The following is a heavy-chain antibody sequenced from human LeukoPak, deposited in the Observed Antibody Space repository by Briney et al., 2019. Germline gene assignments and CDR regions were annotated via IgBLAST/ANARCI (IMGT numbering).Heavy chain of an antibody. V-gene: IGHV3-23*01. CDR2: ISGSGGST. Sequence: GGSLRLSCAASGFTFSSYAMSWVCQAPGKGLEWVSAISGSGGSTYYADSVKGRFTISRDNSENTLYLQMNSLRAEDTAVYYCAKSSTNYYYYGMDVWGQGTTVTVSS. CDR3: AKSSTNYYYYGMDV. J-gene: IGHJ6*02. CDR1: GFTFSSYA. D-gene: IGHD2-2*01.